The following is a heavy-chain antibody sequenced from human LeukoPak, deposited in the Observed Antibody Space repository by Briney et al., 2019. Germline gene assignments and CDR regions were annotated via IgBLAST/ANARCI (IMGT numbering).Heavy chain of an antibody. V-gene: IGHV3-7*01. CDR1: GFTFSSYW. J-gene: IGHJ4*02. CDR2: IKQDGSEK. D-gene: IGHD3-10*01. Sequence: PGGSLRLSCAASGFTFSSYWMSWVRQAPGKGLEWVANIKQDGSEKYYVDSVKGRFTIFRDNAKNSLYLQMNSLRAEDTAVYYCARDSAITMVRGVILDYWGQGTLVTVSP. CDR3: ARDSAITMVRGVILDY.